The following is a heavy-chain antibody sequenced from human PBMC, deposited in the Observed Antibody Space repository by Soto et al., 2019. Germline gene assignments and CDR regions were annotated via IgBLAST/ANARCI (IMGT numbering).Heavy chain of an antibody. CDR1: GYSFTSYW. CDR3: ERGILGANTYANYFDY. CDR2: IYPGDSDT. J-gene: IGHJ4*02. D-gene: IGHD1-26*01. V-gene: IGHV5-51*01. Sequence: PGESLKISCKGSGYSFTSYWIGWVRQMPGKGLEWMGIIYPGDSDTRYSPSFQGQVTISADKSISTAYLQWRSLKASDTAMYYCERGILGANTYANYFDYCGQXTLVTVSS.